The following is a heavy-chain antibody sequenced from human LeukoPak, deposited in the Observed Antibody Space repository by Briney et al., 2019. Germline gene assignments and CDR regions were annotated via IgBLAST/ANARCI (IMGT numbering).Heavy chain of an antibody. CDR2: SKYDGSTT. J-gene: IGHJ5*02. Sequence: GGSLRLSCATSGFTLRNYWMSWLRQAPGKGLVWVARSKYDGSTTFYAESVKGRFTISRDNARNTLYLQMNSLRVDDMAVYYCAKSDWFDPWGRGTLVTVSP. V-gene: IGHV3-74*01. CDR3: AKSDWFDP. CDR1: GFTLRNYW.